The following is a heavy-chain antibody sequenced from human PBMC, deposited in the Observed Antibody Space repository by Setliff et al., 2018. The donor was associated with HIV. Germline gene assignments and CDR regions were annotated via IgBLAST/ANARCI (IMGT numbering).Heavy chain of an antibody. CDR2: INYRGET. CDR3: ASFPWACPDNRCHRSFQQ. CDR1: GGPLSSNY. D-gene: IGHD3-22*01. J-gene: IGHJ1*01. Sequence: SETLSLTCAVYGGPLSSNYWNWIRQPPGKELEWIGEINYRGETNYNPSLERRVSMSVDTSRNQFSLTLTSVTAADTAVYYCASFPWACPDNRCHRSFQQWDQGSLVTVSS. V-gene: IGHV4-34*01.